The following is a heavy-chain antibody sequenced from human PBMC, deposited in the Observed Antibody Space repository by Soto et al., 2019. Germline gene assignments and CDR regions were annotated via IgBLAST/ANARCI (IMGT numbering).Heavy chain of an antibody. CDR1: DFTFSSSS. CDR3: AKKSTDPNYPRLAY. CDR2: ITGNGGGT. D-gene: IGHD2-8*02. J-gene: IGHJ4*02. V-gene: IGHV3-23*01. Sequence: EVQLLESGGGLVQPGGSLRLSCAASDFTFSSSSMSWVRQAPGKGLEWVSGITGNGGGTYYADSVKGRFAISRDNSKNTLYLQMNSLRAEDTAVYYCAKKSTDPNYPRLAYWGQGALVTVSS.